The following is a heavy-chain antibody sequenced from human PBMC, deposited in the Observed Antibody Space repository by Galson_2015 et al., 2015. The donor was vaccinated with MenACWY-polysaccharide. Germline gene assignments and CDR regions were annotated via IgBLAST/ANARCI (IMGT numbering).Heavy chain of an antibody. D-gene: IGHD3-10*01. Sequence: ETLSLTCSVSGGSISRTSHYWGWIRQSPGKGLEWIASIYDTGRTFYNPSFEGRVTISIDTSKSHFSLNLTSVTAADTAIYFCARDGHYYGSGSYGWFDHWGQGTLVVVSS. J-gene: IGHJ5*02. V-gene: IGHV4-39*07. CDR3: ARDGHYYGSGSYGWFDH. CDR2: IYDTGRT. CDR1: GGSISRTSHY.